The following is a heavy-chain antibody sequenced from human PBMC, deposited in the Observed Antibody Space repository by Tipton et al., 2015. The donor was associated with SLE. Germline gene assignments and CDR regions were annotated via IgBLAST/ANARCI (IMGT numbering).Heavy chain of an antibody. CDR3: ARGDFWSGYLDS. D-gene: IGHD3-3*01. Sequence: TLSLTCTVSGGSISSSSYYWGWIRQPPGKGLEWIGYIYHSGNTNYNASLRSRVTISVDTSKSQFSLRLTSLTAADTAVYYCARGDFWSGYLDSWGQGSLVTVSS. J-gene: IGHJ4*02. V-gene: IGHV4-61*05. CDR2: IYHSGNT. CDR1: GGSISSSSYY.